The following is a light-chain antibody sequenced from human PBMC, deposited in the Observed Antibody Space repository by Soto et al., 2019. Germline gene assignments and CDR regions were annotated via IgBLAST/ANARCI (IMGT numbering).Light chain of an antibody. J-gene: IGKJ4*01. Sequence: ILMTQSPSSLSAFVGDRVTITCRASQDIGNFLAWYQQKPGKVPKLLIYAASTLQSGVPSRFIGSGPGTDFTLTISSLQPEDVATYYCQKCKVAPFTFGGGTKVDIK. CDR3: QKCKVAPFT. V-gene: IGKV1-27*01. CDR1: QDIGNF. CDR2: AAS.